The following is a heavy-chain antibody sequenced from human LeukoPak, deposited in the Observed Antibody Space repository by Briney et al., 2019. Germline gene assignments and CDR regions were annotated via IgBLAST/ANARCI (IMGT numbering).Heavy chain of an antibody. CDR1: GYTFSTYY. Sequence: GASVKVSCKAFGYTFSTYYMHWVRQAPGQGLEWVGVINPTGGTTTYAQKFQGRVTMTRDTSSSTVYMELSSLRIEDTAVYYCSRDLGGSYNDYWGQGTRVTVSS. CDR2: INPTGGTT. CDR3: SRDLGGSYNDY. V-gene: IGHV1-46*01. D-gene: IGHD1-26*01. J-gene: IGHJ4*02.